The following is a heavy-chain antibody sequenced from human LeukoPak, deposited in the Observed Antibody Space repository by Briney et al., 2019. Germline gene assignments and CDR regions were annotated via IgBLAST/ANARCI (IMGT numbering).Heavy chain of an antibody. CDR2: IWYDGSNK. Sequence: GGSLRLSCAASGFTFSSYGMHWVRQAPGKGLEWVADIWYDGSNKYYADSVKGRFTISRDNSKNTLYLQMNSLRAEDTAVYYCARGPYYGSGSYYSNPFGYWGQGTLVTVSS. CDR1: GFTFSSYG. CDR3: ARGPYYGSGSYYSNPFGY. J-gene: IGHJ4*02. V-gene: IGHV3-33*01. D-gene: IGHD3-10*01.